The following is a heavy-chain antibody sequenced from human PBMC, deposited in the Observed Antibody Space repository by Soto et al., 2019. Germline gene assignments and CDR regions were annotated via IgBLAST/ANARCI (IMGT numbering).Heavy chain of an antibody. CDR1: GFTFSNAW. J-gene: IGHJ4*02. D-gene: IGHD3-16*02. V-gene: IGHV3-15*07. CDR3: TTGYVWGSYRYTGEWVADY. Sequence: EVQLVESGGGLVKPGGSLRLSCAASGFTFSNAWMNWVRQAPGKGLEWVGRIKSKTDGGTTDYAAPVKGRFTISRDDSKNTLYLQMNSLKTEDTAVYYCTTGYVWGSYRYTGEWVADYWGQGTLVTVSS. CDR2: IKSKTDGGTT.